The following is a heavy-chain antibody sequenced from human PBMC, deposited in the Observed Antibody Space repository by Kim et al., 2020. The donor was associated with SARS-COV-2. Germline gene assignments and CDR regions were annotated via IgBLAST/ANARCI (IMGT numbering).Heavy chain of an antibody. D-gene: IGHD5-12*01. V-gene: IGHV5-10-1*01. Sequence: YSPSFQGHVTISADKSISTAYLQWSSLKASDTAMYYCARPGGYSGYEYDYWGQGTLVTVSS. J-gene: IGHJ4*02. CDR3: ARPGGYSGYEYDY.